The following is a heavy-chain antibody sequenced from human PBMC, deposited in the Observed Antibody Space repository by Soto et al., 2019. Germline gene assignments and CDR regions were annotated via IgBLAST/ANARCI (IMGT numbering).Heavy chain of an antibody. D-gene: IGHD3-9*01. CDR2: IDPSDSYT. Sequence: GESLKISCKGSGYSFTSCWISWVRQMPGKGLEWMGRIDPSDSYTNYSPSFQGHVTISADKSISTAYLQWSSLKASDTAMYYCARHTGRYFDWLLTPGYFDYWGQGTLVTVSS. CDR1: GYSFTSCW. J-gene: IGHJ4*02. CDR3: ARHTGRYFDWLLTPGYFDY. V-gene: IGHV5-10-1*01.